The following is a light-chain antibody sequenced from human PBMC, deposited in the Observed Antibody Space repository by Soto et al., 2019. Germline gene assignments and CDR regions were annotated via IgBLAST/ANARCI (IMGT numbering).Light chain of an antibody. CDR2: KAS. CDR1: QSISSW. CDR3: QQYNSYST. V-gene: IGKV1-5*03. Sequence: DIQMTQSPATLSASVGDRVTINCRASQSISSWLAWYQQEPGKAPKLLIYKASSLASGVPSRFSGRGSGAEFTLTISSLQPDDFATYYCQQYNSYSTFGQGTKVDI. J-gene: IGKJ1*01.